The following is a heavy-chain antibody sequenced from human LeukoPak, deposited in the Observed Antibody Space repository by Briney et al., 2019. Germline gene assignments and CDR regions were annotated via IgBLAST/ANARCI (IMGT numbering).Heavy chain of an antibody. CDR3: VRDFDWGPDY. J-gene: IGHJ4*02. V-gene: IGHV1-2*02. CDR1: RYTFTGHY. Sequence: ASVTVSCKASRYTFTGHYLHWVRQASGQGLEWMGWIYGHDGGTNFAQKFQDRVTMTRDTSITTAYMELTSLTPDDTAVYYCVRDFDWGPDYWGQGTLVIVSS. CDR2: IYGHDGGT. D-gene: IGHD3-9*01.